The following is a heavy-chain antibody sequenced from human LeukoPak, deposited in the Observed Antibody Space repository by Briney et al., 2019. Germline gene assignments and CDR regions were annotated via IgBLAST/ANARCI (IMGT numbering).Heavy chain of an antibody. J-gene: IGHJ4*02. Sequence: GGSLRLSCAASGFTFDDYAMHWVRQAPGKGREWVSGISWNSGSIGYADSVKGRFTISRDNAKNSLYLQMNSLRAEDMALYYCAKAGGIAEPYYFDYWGQGTLVTVSS. CDR1: GFTFDDYA. CDR2: ISWNSGSI. D-gene: IGHD6-13*01. V-gene: IGHV3-9*03. CDR3: AKAGGIAEPYYFDY.